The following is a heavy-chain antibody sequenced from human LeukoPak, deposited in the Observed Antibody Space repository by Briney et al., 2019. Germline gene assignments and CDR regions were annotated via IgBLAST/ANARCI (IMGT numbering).Heavy chain of an antibody. D-gene: IGHD6-19*01. Sequence: SGGSLRLSCAASGFTFSSYSMNWVRQAPGKGLEWVSSISSSSSYIYYADSVKGRFTISRDNAKNSLYLQMNSLRAEDTAVYYCAREGWVSGWYVYWGQGTLVTVSS. CDR3: AREGWVSGWYVY. CDR2: ISSSSSYI. CDR1: GFTFSSYS. J-gene: IGHJ4*02. V-gene: IGHV3-21*01.